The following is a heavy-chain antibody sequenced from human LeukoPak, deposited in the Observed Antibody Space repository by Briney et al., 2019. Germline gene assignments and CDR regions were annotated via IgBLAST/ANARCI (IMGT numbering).Heavy chain of an antibody. Sequence: PGGSLRLSCAASGFTFSSYGMHWVRQAPGKGLEWVAVISYDGRNKYYADSVKSRFTISRDNSKNTLYLQMNSLRAEDTAVYYCAKDRYSYAYEYFDCWGQGTLVTVSS. CDR3: AKDRYSYAYEYFDC. D-gene: IGHD5-18*01. CDR2: ISYDGRNK. V-gene: IGHV3-30*18. CDR1: GFTFSSYG. J-gene: IGHJ4*02.